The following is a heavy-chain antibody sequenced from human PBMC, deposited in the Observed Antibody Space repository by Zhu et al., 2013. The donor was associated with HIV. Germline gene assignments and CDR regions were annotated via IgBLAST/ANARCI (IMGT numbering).Heavy chain of an antibody. CDR2: MNPSSGNT. V-gene: IGHV1-8*03. D-gene: IGHD3-10*01. J-gene: IGHJ4*02. CDR1: GYTFTSYD. CDR3: ARVNYYGSVDYFDY. Sequence: VQSGAEVKKPGASVKVSCKASGYTFTSYDINWVRQATGQGLEWMGWMNPSSGNTGYAQKFQGRVTITRNTSISTAYMELSSLRSEDTAVYYCARVNYYGSVDYFDYWGQGTLVTVSS.